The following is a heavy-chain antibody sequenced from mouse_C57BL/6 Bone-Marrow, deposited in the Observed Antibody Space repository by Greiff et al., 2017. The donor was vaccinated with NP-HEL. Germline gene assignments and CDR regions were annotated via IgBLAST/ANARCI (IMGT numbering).Heavy chain of an antibody. D-gene: IGHD1-1*01. CDR2: IDPSDSYT. CDR3: AVYGSSYWFAY. J-gene: IGHJ3*01. V-gene: IGHV1-50*01. CDR1: GYTFTSYW. Sequence: QVQLKQPGAELVKPGASVKLSCKASGYTFTSYWMQWVKQRPGQGLEWIGEIDPSDSYTNYNQKFKGKATLTVDTSSSTAYMQLSSLTSEDSAVYYCAVYGSSYWFAYWGQGTLVTVSA.